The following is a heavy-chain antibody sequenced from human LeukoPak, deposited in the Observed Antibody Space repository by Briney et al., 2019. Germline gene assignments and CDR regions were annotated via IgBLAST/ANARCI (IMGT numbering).Heavy chain of an antibody. CDR2: IYYSGRT. CDR1: GRSISSYY. D-gene: IGHD3-10*01. CDR3: ARRPPMVRGAVDY. J-gene: IGHJ4*02. V-gene: IGHV4-59*12. Sequence: SQTLSLTCTVSGRSISSYYWSWIRSPPGKGLEWVGYIYYSGRTNYNPSLKSRVTISVDTSKNQFSLKLSSVTAADTAVYYCARRPPMVRGAVDYWGQGTLVTVSS.